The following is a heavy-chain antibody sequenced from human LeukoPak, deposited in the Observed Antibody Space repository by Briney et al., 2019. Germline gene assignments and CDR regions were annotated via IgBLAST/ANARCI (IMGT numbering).Heavy chain of an antibody. V-gene: IGHV3-48*01. CDR2: ISSSSSTI. D-gene: IGHD6-19*01. CDR1: GFTFSSYS. CDR3: ARDSIAVGGWFDP. Sequence: GGSLRLSCAASGFTFSSYSMNWVRQAPGKGLEWVSYISSSSSTIYYADSVKGRFTISRDNAKNSLYLQMNSLRAEDTAVYYCARDSIAVGGWFDPWGQGTLVTVSS. J-gene: IGHJ5*02.